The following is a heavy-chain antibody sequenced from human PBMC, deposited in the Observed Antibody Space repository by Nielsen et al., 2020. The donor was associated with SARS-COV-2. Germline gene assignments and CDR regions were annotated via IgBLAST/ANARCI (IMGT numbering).Heavy chain of an antibody. CDR1: GFTVSSNY. V-gene: IGHV3-53*01. Sequence: GESLKISCAASGFTVSSNYMSWVRQAPGKRLEWVSVIYSGGSTYYADSVKGRFTISRDNSKNTLYLQMNSLRAEDTAVYYCASNGYPVHYYYYGMDVWGQGTTVTVSS. CDR3: ASNGYPVHYYYYGMDV. J-gene: IGHJ6*02. CDR2: IYSGGST. D-gene: IGHD1-1*01.